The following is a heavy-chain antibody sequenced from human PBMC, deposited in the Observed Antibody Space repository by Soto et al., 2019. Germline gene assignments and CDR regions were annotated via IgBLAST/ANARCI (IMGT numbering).Heavy chain of an antibody. CDR3: ASAKIGDYFQVY. CDR1: GASISNYY. Sequence: TSETLSLTCTVSGASISNYYWTWIRQAPGKGLEWIGYLYYSGSTNYNPSLQSRVTMSVDTSKNQFSLKLSSVTAADTAVYYCASAKIGDYFQVYWGQGTLVTVS. V-gene: IGHV4-59*04. D-gene: IGHD4-17*01. CDR2: LYYSGST. J-gene: IGHJ4*02.